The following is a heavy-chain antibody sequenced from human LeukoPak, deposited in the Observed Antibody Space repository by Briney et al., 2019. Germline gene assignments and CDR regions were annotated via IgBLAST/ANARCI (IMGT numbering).Heavy chain of an antibody. CDR3: AKDQDYLFRGFLVGVDY. CDR2: IRYDGSNK. V-gene: IGHV3-30*02. CDR1: GFTFSSYG. D-gene: IGHD3-22*01. J-gene: IGHJ4*02. Sequence: GGSLRLSCAASGFTFSSYGMHWVRQAPGKGPEWVAFIRYDGSNKYYADSVKGRFTISRDNSKNTLYLQMNSLRAEDTAVYYCAKDQDYLFRGFLVGVDYWGQGTLVTVSS.